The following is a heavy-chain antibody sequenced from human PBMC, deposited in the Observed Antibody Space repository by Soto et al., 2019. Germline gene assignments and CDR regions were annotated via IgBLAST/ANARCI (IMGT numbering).Heavy chain of an antibody. CDR3: AQDRISDSARGWVLDH. D-gene: IGHD6-19*01. J-gene: IGHJ4*02. V-gene: IGHV3-9*01. CDR2: ISWSSDDV. CDR1: GFPFDDHA. Sequence: EVQLVESGGGVVQFGRSLRLSCEASGFPFDDHAMHWVRQVPGKGLEWVSGISWSSDDVGYVDSVKGRFTISRDSVRNFLCPQLDSPTTDDTAVYFCAQDRISDSARGWVLDHWGQATLVTVSS.